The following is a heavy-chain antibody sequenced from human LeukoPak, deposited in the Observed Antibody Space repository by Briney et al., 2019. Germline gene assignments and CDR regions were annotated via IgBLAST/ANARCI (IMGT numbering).Heavy chain of an antibody. Sequence: PGGSLRLSCAASGFTFSNYDMHWVRQATGKGLEWVSAIGTAGDTYYPGSVRGRFTMSRENAKNSLYLQMNSLAAGDTAVYYCARGSNTHFDYWGQGILVTVSP. D-gene: IGHD2-8*01. CDR1: GFTFSNYD. CDR3: ARGSNTHFDY. CDR2: IGTAGDT. V-gene: IGHV3-13*04. J-gene: IGHJ4*02.